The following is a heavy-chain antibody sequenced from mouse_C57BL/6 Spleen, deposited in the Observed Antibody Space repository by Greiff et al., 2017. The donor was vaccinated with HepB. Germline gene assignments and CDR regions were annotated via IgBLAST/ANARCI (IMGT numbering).Heavy chain of an antibody. J-gene: IGHJ4*01. D-gene: IGHD1-1*01. Sequence: VQLQQSGAELARPGASVKMSCKASGYTFTSYTMHWVKQRPGQGLEWIGYINPSSGYTKYNQKFKDKATLTADKSYSTAYMQLSSLTSEDSAVYYCARGNYGSAMDYWGQGTSVTVSS. CDR3: ARGNYGSAMDY. CDR1: GYTFTSYT. V-gene: IGHV1-4*01. CDR2: INPSSGYT.